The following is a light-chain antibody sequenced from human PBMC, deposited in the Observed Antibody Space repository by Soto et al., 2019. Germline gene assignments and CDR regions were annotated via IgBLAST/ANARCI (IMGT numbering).Light chain of an antibody. CDR2: GAS. J-gene: IGKJ2*01. V-gene: IGKV3-20*01. Sequence: EIVLTQSPGTLSLSPGERATLSCRASQSVSSSYLAWYQQKPGQAPRLLIFGASSRATGIPDRFSGSGSGTDFTLTISRLEPEDFAVYYWQQYTVSPNTFGQGTKLEIK. CDR3: QQYTVSPNT. CDR1: QSVSSSY.